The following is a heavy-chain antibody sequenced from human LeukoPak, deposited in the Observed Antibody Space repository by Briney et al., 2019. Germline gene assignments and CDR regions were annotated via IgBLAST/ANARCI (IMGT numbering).Heavy chain of an antibody. CDR3: ARDPNNWNPNWFDP. J-gene: IGHJ5*02. CDR2: IIPIFGIA. V-gene: IGHV1-69*10. Sequence: VSLTCMGHSIRCATYGISWLSPAAAEGLEWKGRIIPIFGIANYAQKFQGRVTITADKSTSTAYMELSSPRSEDTAVYYCARDPNNWNPNWFDPWGQGTLVTVSS. D-gene: IGHD1-20*01. CDR1: SIRCATYG.